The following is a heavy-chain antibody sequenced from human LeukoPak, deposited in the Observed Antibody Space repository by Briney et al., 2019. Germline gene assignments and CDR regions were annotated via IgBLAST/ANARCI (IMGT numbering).Heavy chain of an antibody. J-gene: IGHJ4*02. CDR3: AKGDYGFWSGYYGFYHFDY. V-gene: IGHV3-74*01. D-gene: IGHD3-3*01. Sequence: PGGSLRLSCAASGFTFSSYWMHWVRQAPGKGLVWVSRINSDGSSTSYADSVKGRFSISRDNSKNTLYLQTNSLRAEDTAVYYCAKGDYGFWSGYYGFYHFDYWGQGILVTVSS. CDR1: GFTFSSYW. CDR2: INSDGSST.